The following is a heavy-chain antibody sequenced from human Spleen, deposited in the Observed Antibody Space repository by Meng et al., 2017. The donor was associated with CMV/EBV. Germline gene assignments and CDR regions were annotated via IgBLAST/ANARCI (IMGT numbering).Heavy chain of an antibody. Sequence: QVTLQPGGAGLLKPSETLSLTCAGYGGSFSGYYWSWIRQPPGKGLEWIGEINHSGSTNYNPSLKSRVTISVDTSKNQFSLKLSSVTAADTAVYYCARGKRYDILTGYYRGGQNWFDPWGQGTLVTVSS. CDR1: GGSFSGYY. CDR2: INHSGST. V-gene: IGHV4-34*01. D-gene: IGHD3-9*01. CDR3: ARGKRYDILTGYYRGGQNWFDP. J-gene: IGHJ5*02.